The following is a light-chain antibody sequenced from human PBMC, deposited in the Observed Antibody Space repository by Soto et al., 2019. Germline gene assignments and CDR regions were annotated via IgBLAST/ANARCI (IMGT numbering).Light chain of an antibody. Sequence: EIVLTQSPGTLSLSPGERATLSCGASQRVTSNYLAWYQQKPGQAPRLLIYGSSTRATGIPDRFTGSGSGTDFTLTISRLEPEDFAFYYCQHYVTSLTTFGQGTRVEIK. V-gene: IGKV3-20*01. CDR3: QHYVTSLTT. CDR1: QRVTSNY. J-gene: IGKJ1*01. CDR2: GSS.